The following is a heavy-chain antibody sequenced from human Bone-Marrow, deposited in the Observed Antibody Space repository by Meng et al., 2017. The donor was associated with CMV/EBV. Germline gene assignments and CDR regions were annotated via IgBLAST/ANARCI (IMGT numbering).Heavy chain of an antibody. CDR1: GYPFTSYD. V-gene: IGHV1-8*01. CDR3: ATGVADFEY. D-gene: IGHD6-19*01. Sequence: VQLVQAGGEVKKPGASVKVSCKASGYPFTSYDINSVRQAAGQGLEWMGWMNPNSGNTDYAQKFQGRVTMTRNISKSTAYMDLSSLRSEDTAVYYCATGVADFEYWGQGTLVTVSS. J-gene: IGHJ4*02. CDR2: MNPNSGNT.